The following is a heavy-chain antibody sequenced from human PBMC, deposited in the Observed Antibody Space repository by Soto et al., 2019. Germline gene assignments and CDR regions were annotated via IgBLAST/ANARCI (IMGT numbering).Heavy chain of an antibody. D-gene: IGHD2-2*01. Sequence: EVQLLESGGGLVQPGGSLRLSCAASGFTFSSYAMSWVRQAPGKGLEWVSAISGSGGSTYYADSVKGRFTISRDNSKNTLYLQMNSLRAEDTAVYYCAKPLIRYQLLNNWFDPWGQGTLVTVSS. CDR3: AKPLIRYQLLNNWFDP. CDR2: ISGSGGST. J-gene: IGHJ5*02. V-gene: IGHV3-23*01. CDR1: GFTFSSYA.